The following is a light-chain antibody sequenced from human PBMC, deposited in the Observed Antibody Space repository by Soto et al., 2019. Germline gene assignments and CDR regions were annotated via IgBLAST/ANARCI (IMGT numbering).Light chain of an antibody. Sequence: QAVVTQPRSVSGSPGQSVTISCTGTSSDVGGYNYVSWYRQHPGKAPKLMIYDVTKRPSGVSDRFSGSKSGNTASLTISGLQAEDEAEYYCCSYAGTYTYVFGTGTKVTVL. CDR2: DVT. J-gene: IGLJ1*01. CDR1: SSDVGGYNY. V-gene: IGLV2-11*01. CDR3: CSYAGTYTYV.